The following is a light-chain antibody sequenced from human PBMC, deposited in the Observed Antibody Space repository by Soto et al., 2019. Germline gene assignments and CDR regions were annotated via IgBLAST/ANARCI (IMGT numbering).Light chain of an antibody. Sequence: QSALTQPAAASGSPGQSITISCTGTSSDVGGYNYVSWYQQHPGKAPKLMIYEVSNRPSGVSNRFSGSKSGNTASLTISVLQAEDEADYYCSSYTSSSPLVFGGGTKLTVL. CDR2: EVS. CDR1: SSDVGGYNY. CDR3: SSYTSSSPLV. V-gene: IGLV2-14*01. J-gene: IGLJ2*01.